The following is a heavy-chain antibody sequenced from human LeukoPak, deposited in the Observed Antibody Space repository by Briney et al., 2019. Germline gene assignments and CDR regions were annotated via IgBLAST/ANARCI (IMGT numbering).Heavy chain of an antibody. CDR3: ARTQYCSSTSCYSVLRYYYYMDV. CDR1: GGSISSGSYY. CDR2: IYTSGST. Sequence: SQTLSLTCTVSGGSISSGSYYWSWIRQPAGKGLEWIGRIYTSGSTNYNPSLKSRVTISVDTSKNRFSLKLSSVTAADTAVYYCARTQYCSSTSCYSVLRYYYYMDVWGKGTTVTVSS. V-gene: IGHV4-61*02. J-gene: IGHJ6*03. D-gene: IGHD2-2*01.